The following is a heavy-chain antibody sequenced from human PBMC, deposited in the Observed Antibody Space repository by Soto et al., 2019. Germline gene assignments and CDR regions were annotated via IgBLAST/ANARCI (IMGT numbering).Heavy chain of an antibody. V-gene: IGHV3-23*01. CDR1: GFTFSSYA. CDR2: ISGSGGST. Sequence: QPGGSLRLSCAASGFTFSSYAMSWVRQAPGKGLEWVSAISGSGGSTYYADSVKGRFTISRDNSKNTLYLQMNSLRAEDTAVYYCARASPYGFLEWLSPFDYWGQGTLVTVSS. CDR3: ARASPYGFLEWLSPFDY. J-gene: IGHJ4*02. D-gene: IGHD3-3*01.